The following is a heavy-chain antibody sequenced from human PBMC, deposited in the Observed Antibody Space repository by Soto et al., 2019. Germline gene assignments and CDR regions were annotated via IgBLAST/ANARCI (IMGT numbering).Heavy chain of an antibody. CDR1: GGSFSGYY. V-gene: IGHV4-34*01. CDR2: INHSGST. CDR3: RALMIVANRHSDY. Sequence: PSETLSLTCAVYGGSFSGYYWSWIRQPPGKGLEWIGEINHSGSTNYNPSLKSRVTISVDTSKNQFSLKLSSVTAADTAVYYCRALMIVANRHSDYWGKGKMVTVS. J-gene: IGHJ4*02. D-gene: IGHD5-12*01.